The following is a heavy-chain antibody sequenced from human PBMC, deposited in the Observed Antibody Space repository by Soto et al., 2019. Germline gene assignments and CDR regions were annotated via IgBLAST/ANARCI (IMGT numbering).Heavy chain of an antibody. CDR2: ITYDGSNK. Sequence: QVQLVESGGGGVQPGASLRLSCAASGFSFSKYGIHGVRQAPGKGMELVAIITYDGSNKYYLDSVKGRFTISRDNSRKTAFLQMDSLASEDTATDYGAKELSEWIPTYCLDSWGQGERVTVTS. D-gene: IGHD3-3*01. J-gene: IGHJ4*02. CDR1: GFSFSKYG. CDR3: AKELSEWIPTYCLDS. V-gene: IGHV3-30*18.